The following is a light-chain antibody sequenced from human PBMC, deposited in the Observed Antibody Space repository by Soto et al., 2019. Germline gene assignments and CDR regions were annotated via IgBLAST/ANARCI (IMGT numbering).Light chain of an antibody. CDR1: QSVSTN. V-gene: IGKV3-15*01. J-gene: IGKJ4*02. CDR2: AAS. Sequence: EIVMTQSPATLSVSPGERATLSCRASQSVSTNLAWYQQKPGQAPRLLIYAASDSATGIPARFSGSGSGTEFTLPLSSLQSEDCAVYYRQQYDERPPNLSVGGGTKVEIK. CDR3: QQYDERPPNLS.